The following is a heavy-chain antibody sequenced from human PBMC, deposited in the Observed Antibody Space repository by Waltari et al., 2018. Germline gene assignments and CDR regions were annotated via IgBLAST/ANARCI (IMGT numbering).Heavy chain of an antibody. D-gene: IGHD1-1*01. J-gene: IGHJ6*02. Sequence: EIRLVESGGGLVQPGGSLRLSCTVSSLTFKDYSINWVRQAPGKGLGWVSTSTRCGSYSYYADSVEGRFTVSRDDAKKSVYLQMNGLRAEDTALYYCARDGDSTTGSGFAYYYGMDVWGPGTTVTVSS. V-gene: IGHV3-21*02. CDR1: SLTFKDYS. CDR2: STRCGSYS. CDR3: ARDGDSTTGSGFAYYYGMDV.